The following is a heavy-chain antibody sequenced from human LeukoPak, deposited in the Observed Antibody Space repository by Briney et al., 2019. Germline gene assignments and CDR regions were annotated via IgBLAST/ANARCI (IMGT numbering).Heavy chain of an antibody. CDR3: ARNTGIAATRFDY. Sequence: GGSLRLSCAASGFTFSSYSMNWVRQAPGKGLEWVSSISSSSSYIYYADSVKGRFTISRDNAKNSLYLQMNSLRAEDTAVYYCARNTGIAATRFDYWGQGTLVTVSS. V-gene: IGHV3-21*01. D-gene: IGHD6-13*01. CDR1: GFTFSSYS. CDR2: ISSSSSYI. J-gene: IGHJ4*02.